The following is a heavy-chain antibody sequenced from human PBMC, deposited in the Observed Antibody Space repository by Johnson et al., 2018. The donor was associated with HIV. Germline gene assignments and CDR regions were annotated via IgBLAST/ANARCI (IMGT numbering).Heavy chain of an antibody. CDR3: ARGAGYDFWSGWHAFDI. V-gene: IGHV3-64*01. D-gene: IGHD3-3*01. J-gene: IGHJ3*02. Sequence: VQLVESGGGLVKPGESLTLSCVASGFTFSHAWMSWVRQAPGKGLEYVSAISSNGGSTYYANSVKGRFTISRDNSKNTLYLQMGSLRAEDMAVYYCARGAGYDFWSGWHAFDIWGQGTMVTVSS. CDR2: ISSNGGST. CDR1: GFTFSHAW.